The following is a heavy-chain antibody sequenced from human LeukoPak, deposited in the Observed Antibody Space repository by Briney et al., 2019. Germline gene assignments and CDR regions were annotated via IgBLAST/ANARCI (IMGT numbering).Heavy chain of an antibody. CDR2: ISSSSSYI. J-gene: IGHJ4*02. V-gene: IGHV3-21*01. CDR1: GFTFSSYS. D-gene: IGHD4-17*01. Sequence: GGSLRLSCAASGFTFSSYSMNWVRQAPGKGLEWVSSISSSSSYIYYADSVKGRFTISRDNAKNSLYLQMNSLRAEDTAVYYCARQTYGVSYYFDYWGQGTLVTVSS. CDR3: ARQTYGVSYYFDY.